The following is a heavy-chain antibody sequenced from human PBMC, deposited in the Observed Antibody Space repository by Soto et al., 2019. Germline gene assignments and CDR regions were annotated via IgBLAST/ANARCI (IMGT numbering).Heavy chain of an antibody. J-gene: IGHJ1*01. CDR2: IYYSGST. V-gene: IGHV4-31*03. CDR1: GASITSGGYY. Sequence: QVQLQESGPGLVKPSQTLSLTCTVSGASITSGGYYWSWIRQHPGKGLEWIGYIYYSGSTYYNPSPXSXXTISVDTPKNQFSLKLSSVTAADTAVYYCTRSIQHWGQGTLVTVSS. CDR3: TRSIQH.